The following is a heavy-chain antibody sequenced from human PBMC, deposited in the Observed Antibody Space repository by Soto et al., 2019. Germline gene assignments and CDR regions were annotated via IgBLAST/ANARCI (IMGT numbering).Heavy chain of an antibody. CDR1: GGTFSNYP. CDR2: IIPIFGTV. Sequence: QVQLVQSGAEVKKPGSSVKVSCKASGGTFSNYPVIWVRQAPGQGLEWMGGIIPIFGTVNYAQKFQGRLTITADESPSTAYMELSSLRSEDTAVYYCARGNHRWLQLWYFDLWGRGTLVTVSS. J-gene: IGHJ2*01. V-gene: IGHV1-69*12. CDR3: ARGNHRWLQLWYFDL. D-gene: IGHD5-12*01.